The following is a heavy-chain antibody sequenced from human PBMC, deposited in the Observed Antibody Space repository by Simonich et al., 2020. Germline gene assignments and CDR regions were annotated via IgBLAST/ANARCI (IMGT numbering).Heavy chain of an antibody. CDR1: GYTFPGYY. V-gene: IGHV1-2*02. CDR3: ASSKRGYNWNDFDY. D-gene: IGHD1-1*01. Sequence: QVQLVQSGAEVKKPGASVTVSCKASGYTFPGYYMHWVRQAPGQGLEWRGWINPNRGGTNYAQKVQGRVTMTRDTSISKAYMELSRLRSDDTAVYYCASSKRGYNWNDFDYWGQGTLVTVSS. CDR2: INPNRGGT. J-gene: IGHJ4*02.